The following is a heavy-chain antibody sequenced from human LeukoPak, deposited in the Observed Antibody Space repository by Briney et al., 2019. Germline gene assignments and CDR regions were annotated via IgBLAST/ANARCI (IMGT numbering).Heavy chain of an antibody. CDR3: ARDLPLCSGGSCYHYYFDY. CDR2: ISSSSSTI. CDR1: GFTFSSYS. D-gene: IGHD2-15*01. J-gene: IGHJ4*02. V-gene: IGHV3-48*01. Sequence: PGGSLRLSCAASGFTFSSYSMNWVRQAPGKGLEWVSYISSSSSTIYYADSVKGRFTISRDNAKNSLYLQMNSLRAEDTAVYYCARDLPLCSGGSCYHYYFDYWGQGTLVTVSS.